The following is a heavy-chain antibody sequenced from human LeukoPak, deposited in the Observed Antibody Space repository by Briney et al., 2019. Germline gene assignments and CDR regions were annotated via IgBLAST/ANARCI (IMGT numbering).Heavy chain of an antibody. Sequence: PSETLSLTCTVSGGSMSSYYWSWIRQPPGRGLEWIGYIYYSGGTYYSSSLKSRVTISVDTSKNQFSLKLSSVTAADTAVYYCARVDSSGWRPFDYWGQGTLVTVSS. CDR3: ARVDSSGWRPFDY. V-gene: IGHV4-59*01. CDR2: IYYSGGT. CDR1: GGSMSSYY. D-gene: IGHD6-25*01. J-gene: IGHJ4*02.